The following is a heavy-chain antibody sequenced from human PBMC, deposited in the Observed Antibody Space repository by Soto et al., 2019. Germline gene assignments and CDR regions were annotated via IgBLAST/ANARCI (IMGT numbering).Heavy chain of an antibody. Sequence: QMKLVQSAAEVREPGTSVRVSCRASGFDFGSFGIQFLRQTRGRGLEWIGWIVVVSGSTNYARQFQGRVAISRDMSSSTAYWDLYDLKSDDTAVYFCSADHPHMAMGWPVWGQGTTVTVSS. CDR2: IVVVSGST. CDR3: SADHPHMAMGWPV. CDR1: GFDFGSFG. D-gene: IGHD1-26*01. J-gene: IGHJ6*02. V-gene: IGHV1-58*02.